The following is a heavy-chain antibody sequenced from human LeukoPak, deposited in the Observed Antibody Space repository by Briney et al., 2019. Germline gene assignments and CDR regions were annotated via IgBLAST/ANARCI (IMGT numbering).Heavy chain of an antibody. V-gene: IGHV4-59*01. CDR2: IYYSGST. D-gene: IGHD3-16*01. CDR3: ARGDVAYYYGMDV. J-gene: IGHJ6*02. CDR1: GGSISRYY. Sequence: SETLSLTCTVSGGSISRYYWSWIRQPPGKGLEWIGYIYYSGSTNYNPSLKSRVTISVDTSKNQFSLKLSSVTAADTAVYYCARGDVAYYYGMDVWGQGTTVTVSS.